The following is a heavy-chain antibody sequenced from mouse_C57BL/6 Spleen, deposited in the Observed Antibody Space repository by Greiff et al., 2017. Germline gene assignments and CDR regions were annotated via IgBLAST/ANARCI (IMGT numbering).Heavy chain of an antibody. D-gene: IGHD6-1*01. CDR1: GFNIKDDY. Sequence: VQLQQSGAELVRPGASVKLSCTASGFNIKDDYMHWVKQRPEQGLEWIGWIDPENGDTEYASKFQGKATITADTSSNTAYLPLSSLTSEDTAVYYCTTSATGAYWGQGTLVTVSA. CDR3: TTSATGAY. V-gene: IGHV14-4*01. CDR2: IDPENGDT. J-gene: IGHJ3*01.